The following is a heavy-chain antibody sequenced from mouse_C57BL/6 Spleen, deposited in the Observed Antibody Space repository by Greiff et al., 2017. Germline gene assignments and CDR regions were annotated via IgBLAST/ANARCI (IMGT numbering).Heavy chain of an antibody. V-gene: IGHV14-4*01. CDR2: IDPENGDT. J-gene: IGHJ3*01. CDR3: TTFITTVVEKAWFAY. D-gene: IGHD1-1*01. CDR1: GFNIKDDY. Sequence: EVQLQQSGAELVRPGASVKLSCTASGFNIKDDYMHWVKQRPEQGLEWIGWIDPENGDTEYASKFQGKATITADTTSNTAYLQLSSLTSEDTAVYYCTTFITTVVEKAWFAYWGQGTLVTVSA.